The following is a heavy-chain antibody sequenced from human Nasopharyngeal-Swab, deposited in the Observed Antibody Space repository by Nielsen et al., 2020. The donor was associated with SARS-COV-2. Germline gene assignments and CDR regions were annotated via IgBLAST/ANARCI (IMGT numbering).Heavy chain of an antibody. CDR3: ARGKQWLVTWYYFDY. D-gene: IGHD6-19*01. CDR1: GGSISSYY. CDR2: IYYSGST. J-gene: IGHJ4*02. V-gene: IGHV4-59*01. Sequence: SETLSLTCTVSGGSISSYYWSWIRQPPGKGLEWIGYIYYSGSTNYNPSLKSRVTISVDTSKNQFSLKLSSVTAADTAVYYCARGKQWLVTWYYFDYWGQGTLVTVSS.